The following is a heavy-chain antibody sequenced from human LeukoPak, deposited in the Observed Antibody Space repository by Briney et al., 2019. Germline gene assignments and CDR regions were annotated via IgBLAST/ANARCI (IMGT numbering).Heavy chain of an antibody. D-gene: IGHD3-10*01. J-gene: IGHJ6*03. Sequence: SETLSLTCTVSGGSISSYYWSWIRQPAGKGLEWIGRIYTSGSTNYNPSLKSRVTMSVDTSKNQFSLKLSSVTAADTAVYYCARDMYYYGSGSYFHDYYYYYMDVWGKGTTVTISS. CDR1: GGSISSYY. V-gene: IGHV4-4*07. CDR2: IYTSGST. CDR3: ARDMYYYGSGSYFHDYYYYYMDV.